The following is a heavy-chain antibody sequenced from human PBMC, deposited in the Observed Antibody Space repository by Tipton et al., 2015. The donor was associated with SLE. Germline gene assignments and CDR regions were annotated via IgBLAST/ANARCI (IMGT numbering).Heavy chain of an antibody. J-gene: IGHJ4*02. Sequence: TLSLTCTVSGDSISSYLWSWIRQPPGKGLEWIGDIYHSESPNYNPSLKSRVTISIDKSKNQFSLKLTSVTVADTAVYHCTRVPRYNWNYIADWGQGTLVSVSS. V-gene: IGHV4-59*12. CDR2: IYHSESP. D-gene: IGHD1-7*01. CDR3: TRVPRYNWNYIAD. CDR1: GDSISSYL.